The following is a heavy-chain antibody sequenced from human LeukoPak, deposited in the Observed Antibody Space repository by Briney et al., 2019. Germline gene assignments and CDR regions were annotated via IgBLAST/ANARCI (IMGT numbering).Heavy chain of an antibody. D-gene: IGHD6-19*01. CDR1: GGTFSSYA. CDR2: IIPIFGTA. J-gene: IGHJ3*02. Sequence: GSSVKVSCKASGGTFSSYAISWVRQAPGQGLEWMGGIIPIFGTANYAQKFQGRVTITADESTSTAYMELSSLRSEDTAVYYCARRHIAVAGTSAFDIWGQGTMVTVSS. V-gene: IGHV1-69*01. CDR3: ARRHIAVAGTSAFDI.